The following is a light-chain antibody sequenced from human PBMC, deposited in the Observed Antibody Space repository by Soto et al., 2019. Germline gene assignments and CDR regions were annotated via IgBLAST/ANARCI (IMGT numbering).Light chain of an antibody. Sequence: DIQMTQSPSTLSASVGDRVTITCRASQSISSWLAWYQQKPGKAPKLLIYKASSLESGVPSRFSGSGSGTEFTLTISSLQPDDFATYYCQQYNSYRYTFCQGTKLEIK. CDR3: QQYNSYRYT. J-gene: IGKJ2*01. CDR1: QSISSW. CDR2: KAS. V-gene: IGKV1-5*03.